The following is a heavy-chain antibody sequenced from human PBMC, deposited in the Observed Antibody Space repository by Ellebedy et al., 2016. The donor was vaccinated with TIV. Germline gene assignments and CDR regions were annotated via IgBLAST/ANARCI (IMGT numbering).Heavy chain of an antibody. CDR1: GYTFTSYG. Sequence: ASVKVSXXASGYTFTSYGISWVRQAPGQGLEWMGWISAYNGNTNYAQKLQGRVTMTTDTSTSTAYMELRSLRSDDTAVYYCARVLMVYADRVSSPFDYWGQGTLVTVSS. J-gene: IGHJ4*02. D-gene: IGHD2-8*01. CDR3: ARVLMVYADRVSSPFDY. V-gene: IGHV1-18*04. CDR2: ISAYNGNT.